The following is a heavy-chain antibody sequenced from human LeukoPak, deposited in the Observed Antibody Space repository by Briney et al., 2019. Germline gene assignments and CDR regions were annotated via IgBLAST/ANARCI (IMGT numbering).Heavy chain of an antibody. CDR2: INHSGSS. D-gene: IGHD3-10*01. V-gene: IGHV4-34*01. CDR3: ARGKNYYGAGSYNNAKPRPLNWFDP. Sequence: PSETLSLTCAVYGGSFSGYYWSWIRQPPGKGLEWIGEINHSGSSNYNPSLKSRVTISVDTSKNQFSLKLSSVTAADTAVYYCARGKNYYGAGSYNNAKPRPLNWFDPWGQGTLVTVSS. CDR1: GGSFSGYY. J-gene: IGHJ5*02.